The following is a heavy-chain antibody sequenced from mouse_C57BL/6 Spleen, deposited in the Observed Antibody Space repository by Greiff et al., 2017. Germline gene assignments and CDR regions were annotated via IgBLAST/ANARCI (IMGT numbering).Heavy chain of an antibody. D-gene: IGHD3-2*02. V-gene: IGHV1-52*01. Sequence: VQLQQSGAELVRPGSSVKLSCKASGYTFTSYWMHWVKQRPIQGLEWIGNIDPSDSETHYNQKFKDKATLTVDKSSSTAYMQLSSLTSEDSAVYYCARVLDSSGYSYAMDYWGQGTSVTVSS. CDR2: IDPSDSET. J-gene: IGHJ4*01. CDR1: GYTFTSYW. CDR3: ARVLDSSGYSYAMDY.